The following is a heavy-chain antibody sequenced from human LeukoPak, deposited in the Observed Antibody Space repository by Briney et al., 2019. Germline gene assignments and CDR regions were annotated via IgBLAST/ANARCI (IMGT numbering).Heavy chain of an antibody. CDR3: ARGPAYSYGYLSC. V-gene: IGHV4-4*02. CDR1: GGSISSSSW. D-gene: IGHD5-18*01. CDR2: IYHSGNT. Sequence: PSETLSLTCAVSGGSISSSSWWNWVRQPPGKGLEWIGEIYHSGNTNYNPSLKSRVTISVDKSKNQFSLRLTSVTAADTAVYYCARGPAYSYGYLSCWGQGTLVTVSS. J-gene: IGHJ4*02.